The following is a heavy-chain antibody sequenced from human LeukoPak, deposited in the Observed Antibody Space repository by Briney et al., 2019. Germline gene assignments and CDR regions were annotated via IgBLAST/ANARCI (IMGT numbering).Heavy chain of an antibody. CDR1: GFTFSSYS. Sequence: GGTLRLSCAASGFTFSSYSMNWVRQAPGKGLEWVSSINTRSYIYSADSVKGRFTISRDNDKNSVYLQMNSLRAEDTAVYYCAREGGYCYGASCRFFDSWGQGTPLTVSS. CDR2: INTRSYI. CDR3: AREGGYCYGASCRFFDS. D-gene: IGHD2-15*01. V-gene: IGHV3-21*01. J-gene: IGHJ4*02.